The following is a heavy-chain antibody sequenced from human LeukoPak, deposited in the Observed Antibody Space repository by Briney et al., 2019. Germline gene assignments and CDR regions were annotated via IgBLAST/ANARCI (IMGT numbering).Heavy chain of an antibody. CDR3: ARGGASSRYFDY. D-gene: IGHD1-26*01. CDR2: IFSSGTT. V-gene: IGHV4-59*02. J-gene: IGHJ4*02. Sequence: SETLSLTCTVSDGSVSNYYWSWIRQPPGKGLEWIGYIFSSGTTNYNPSLRGRVAISVDTSKNQVSLRLNSVTAADTAVYYCARGGASSRYFDYWGQGTLVTVSS. CDR1: DGSVSNYY.